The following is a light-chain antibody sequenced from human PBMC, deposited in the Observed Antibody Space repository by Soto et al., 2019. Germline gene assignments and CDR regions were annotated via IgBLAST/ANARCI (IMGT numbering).Light chain of an antibody. CDR2: RNN. V-gene: IGLV1-47*01. J-gene: IGLJ1*01. CDR1: NSNIGSNY. Sequence: QSVLTQPPSASGTPGQRGTISWSGSNSNIGSNYVHWYQHLPRTAPKPLIYRNNQRPSGVPDRFFGSKSGTSASLAITGLRSEDEAAYYCAAWDDSLSGFYVFGTGTKVTVL. CDR3: AAWDDSLSGFYV.